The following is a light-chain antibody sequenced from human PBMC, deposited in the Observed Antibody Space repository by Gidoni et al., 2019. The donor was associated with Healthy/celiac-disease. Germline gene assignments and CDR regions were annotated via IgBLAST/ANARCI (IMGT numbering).Light chain of an antibody. CDR2: GAS. CDR1: QSVSSSY. V-gene: IGKV3-20*01. J-gene: IGKJ5*01. CDR3: QKYGSSQA. Sequence: EIVLTQSPGTLSLSQGERATLPCRASQSVSSSYLAWYQQKPGQAPRLLNYGASSRATGIPDMISGSGSGTDFTLTISRLEPEDFAVYYCQKYGSSQAFGQGTRLEIK.